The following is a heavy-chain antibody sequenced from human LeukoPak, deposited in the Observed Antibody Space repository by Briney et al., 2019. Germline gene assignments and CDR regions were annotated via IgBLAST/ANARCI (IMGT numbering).Heavy chain of an antibody. V-gene: IGHV1-2*02. D-gene: IGHD6-13*01. J-gene: IGHJ4*02. CDR1: GYTFTGYY. CDR2: INPNSGGT. Sequence: ASVTVSCKASGYTFTGYYIHWVRQAPGQGLEWMGWINPNSGGTNYAQKFQGRVTMTRDTSISTAYMELSRLRSDDTAVYYCARSRQLADYWGQGTLVTVSS. CDR3: ARSRQLADY.